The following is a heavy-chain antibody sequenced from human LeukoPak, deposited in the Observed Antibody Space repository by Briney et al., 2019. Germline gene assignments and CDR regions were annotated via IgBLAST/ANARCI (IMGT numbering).Heavy chain of an antibody. D-gene: IGHD2-21*01. CDR1: GYTFINYY. Sequence: SVKVSCKASGYTFINYYMHWVRQAPGQGLEWMGIINPSGGSTSYAQKFQGRVTMTRDTSTSTVYMELSSLRSEDTAVYYCARDESTSILWWWGQGTLVTVSS. CDR2: INPSGGST. J-gene: IGHJ1*01. CDR3: ARDESTSILWW. V-gene: IGHV1-46*01.